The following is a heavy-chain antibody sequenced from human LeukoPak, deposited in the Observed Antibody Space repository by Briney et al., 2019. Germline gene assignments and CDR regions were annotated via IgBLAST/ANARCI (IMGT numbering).Heavy chain of an antibody. CDR2: INTNTGNP. CDR1: GYTFTSYA. J-gene: IGHJ6*03. V-gene: IGHV7-4-1*02. CDR3: ARGPTRNYYYMDV. Sequence: ASVKVSCKASGYTFTSYAMNWVRQAPGQGLEWMGWINTNTGNPTYAQGFTGRFVFSLDTSVSTAYLQISSLTAEDTAVYYCARGPTRNYYYMDVWGKGTTVTVSS.